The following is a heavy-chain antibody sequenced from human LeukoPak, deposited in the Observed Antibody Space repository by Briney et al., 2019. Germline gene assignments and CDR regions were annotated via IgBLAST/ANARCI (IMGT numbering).Heavy chain of an antibody. CDR3: AREGLDY. V-gene: IGHV1-8*01. CDR2: KNPNSGNS. CDR1: GYTFTNYD. Sequence: ASVRVSCKASGYTFTNYDINWVRQATGQGLEWMGYKNPNSGNSAYAQRFQGRVTITTDASITTAYMELSGLRSEDTALYYCAREGLDYWGQGTLVTVSS. J-gene: IGHJ4*02.